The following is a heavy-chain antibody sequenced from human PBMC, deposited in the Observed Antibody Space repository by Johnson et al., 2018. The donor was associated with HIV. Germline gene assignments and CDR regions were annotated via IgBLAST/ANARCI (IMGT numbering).Heavy chain of an antibody. CDR2: ISGGGGTT. V-gene: IGHV3-23*01. D-gene: IGHD1-26*01. J-gene: IGHJ3*02. Sequence: VQLLESGGGLVQPGGSLRLSCVASGFTFSSYAMSWVRQAPGKGLEWVSAISGGGGTTYYADSVKGRLTISRDNPTNTLYLQMNSLRAEETAVYYCAKDREPANYDAFDIWDQGTVVTVSS. CDR3: AKDREPANYDAFDI. CDR1: GFTFSSYA.